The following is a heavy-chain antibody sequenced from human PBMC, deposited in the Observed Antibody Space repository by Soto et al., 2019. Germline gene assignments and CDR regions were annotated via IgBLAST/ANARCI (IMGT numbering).Heavy chain of an antibody. V-gene: IGHV4-34*01. D-gene: IGHD2-2*01. Sequence: QVQLQQWGAGLLKPSETLSLTCAVYGGSFSGYYWSWIHQPPGKGLEWIGEINHSGSTNYNPSLKSRVTISVDTSKNQFSLKLSSVTAADTAVYYCASRRYCSSTSCRYYYYYYMDVWGKGTTVTVSS. CDR1: GGSFSGYY. J-gene: IGHJ6*03. CDR3: ASRRYCSSTSCRYYYYYYMDV. CDR2: INHSGST.